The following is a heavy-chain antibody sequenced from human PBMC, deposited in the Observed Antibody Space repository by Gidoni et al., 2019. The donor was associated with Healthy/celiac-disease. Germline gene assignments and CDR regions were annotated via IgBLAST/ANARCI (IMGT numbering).Heavy chain of an antibody. J-gene: IGHJ4*02. Sequence: QVQLQESGPGLVKPSETLSLTCTVSGGSISSYYWSWIRQPPGKGLEWIGYIYYIGSTNYNPSLKSRVTISVDTSKNQFSLKLSSVTAADTAVYYCARLLHYYDSSGYYYLFDYWGQGTLVTVSS. CDR3: ARLLHYYDSSGYYYLFDY. CDR1: GGSISSYY. D-gene: IGHD3-22*01. V-gene: IGHV4-59*01. CDR2: IYYIGST.